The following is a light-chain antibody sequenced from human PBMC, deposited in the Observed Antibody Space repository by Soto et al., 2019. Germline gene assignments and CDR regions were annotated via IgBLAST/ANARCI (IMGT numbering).Light chain of an antibody. Sequence: DIQMTQSPSSLSASVGDRVTITCRSSQSISSYLNWYQQKPGKAPKLLIFTASTLQSGVPSRFSGSGSGTDFTLTISSLQPEDFATYYCQQSYPTPLGFGGGTKVDI. J-gene: IGKJ4*01. CDR2: TAS. CDR3: QQSYPTPLG. CDR1: QSISSY. V-gene: IGKV1-39*01.